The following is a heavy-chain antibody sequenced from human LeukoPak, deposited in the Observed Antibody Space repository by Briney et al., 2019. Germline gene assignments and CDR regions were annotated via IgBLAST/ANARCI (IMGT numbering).Heavy chain of an antibody. CDR3: ARDMSPRYSSSWYRFDP. J-gene: IGHJ5*02. CDR2: ISAGSRHI. CDR1: GFTFSIYT. Sequence: GGSLRLSCEASGFTFSIYTMNWVRQAPGKGLEWVSLISAGSRHIYYADSLKGRFTISRDNSKNTLYLQMNSLRSEDTAVYYCARDMSPRYSSSWYRFDPWGQGTLVTVSS. D-gene: IGHD6-13*01. V-gene: IGHV3-21*01.